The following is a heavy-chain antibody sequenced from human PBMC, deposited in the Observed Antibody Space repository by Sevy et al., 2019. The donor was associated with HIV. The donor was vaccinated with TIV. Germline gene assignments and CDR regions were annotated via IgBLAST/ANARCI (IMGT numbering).Heavy chain of an antibody. J-gene: IGHJ6*02. V-gene: IGHV4-61*01. CDR1: GGSVSSGSYY. Sequence: SETLSLTCTVSGGSVSSGSYYWSWIRQPPGKGLEWIGYIYYSGSTNYNPSLKSRVTISVDTSKNQFSLKLSSVTAADTAVYYCAGDPITMVRGVIIPNGMDVWGQGTTVTVSS. D-gene: IGHD3-10*01. CDR3: AGDPITMVRGVIIPNGMDV. CDR2: IYYSGST.